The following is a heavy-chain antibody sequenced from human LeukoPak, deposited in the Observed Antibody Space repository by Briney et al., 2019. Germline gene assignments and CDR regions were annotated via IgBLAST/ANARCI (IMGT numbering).Heavy chain of an antibody. V-gene: IGHV3-7*01. CDR2: IKQDGSVK. CDR1: GFTFSIYW. J-gene: IGHJ4*02. Sequence: GGSLRLSCAASGFTFSIYWMSWVRQAPGRGLEWVANIKQDGSVKYYVDSVKGRFTISRDNAKNSLYLQMNSLRAEDTAFYYCARIGYSSSSFDYRGQGTLVTVSS. CDR3: ARIGYSSSSFDY. D-gene: IGHD6-6*01.